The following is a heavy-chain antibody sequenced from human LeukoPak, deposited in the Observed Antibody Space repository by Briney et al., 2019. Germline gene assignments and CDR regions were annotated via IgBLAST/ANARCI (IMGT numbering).Heavy chain of an antibody. CDR1: GGSISSYY. Sequence: SETLSLTCTASGGSISSYYWSWIRQPPGKGLEWIGYIAYSGSTIYNPSLKSRVTITLDTSKNLFSLKLTSVTAADTAVYYCARDYGGNSITFGIWGQGTMVTVSS. J-gene: IGHJ3*02. V-gene: IGHV4-59*01. D-gene: IGHD4-23*01. CDR2: IAYSGST. CDR3: ARDYGGNSITFGI.